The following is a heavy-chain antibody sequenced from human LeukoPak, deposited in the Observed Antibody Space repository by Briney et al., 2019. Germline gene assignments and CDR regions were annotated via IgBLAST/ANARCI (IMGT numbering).Heavy chain of an antibody. D-gene: IGHD6-13*01. CDR2: ISSSSSYI. CDR1: GFIFSNYN. J-gene: IGHJ4*02. Sequence: PGGSLRLSCAASGFIFSNYNMNWVRKAPGKGLTWVSSISSSSSYIYYADSVKDRFTISRDNAKNSLYLQMNSLRAEGTAVYYCARGGIAAAGTSYWGQGTLVTVSS. V-gene: IGHV3-21*01. CDR3: ARGGIAAAGTSY.